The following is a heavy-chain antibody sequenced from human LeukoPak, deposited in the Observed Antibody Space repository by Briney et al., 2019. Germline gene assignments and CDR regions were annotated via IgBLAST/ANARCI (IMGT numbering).Heavy chain of an antibody. CDR2: ISWNSGSI. D-gene: IGHD3-10*01. CDR3: AKDSWGYYYGSGSYSGYGMDV. V-gene: IGHV3-9*01. Sequence: GGSLRLSCAASGFTFDDYAMHWVRQAPGKGLEWVSGISWNSGSIGYADSVKGRFTISRDNAKNSLYLQMNSLRAEDTALYYCAKDSWGYYYGSGSYSGYGMDVWGQGTTVTVSS. J-gene: IGHJ6*02. CDR1: GFTFDDYA.